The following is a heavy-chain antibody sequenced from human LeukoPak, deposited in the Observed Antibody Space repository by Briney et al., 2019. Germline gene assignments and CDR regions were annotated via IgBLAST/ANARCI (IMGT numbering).Heavy chain of an antibody. D-gene: IGHD3-10*02. CDR2: ISSSGSTI. J-gene: IGHJ6*04. Sequence: GGSLRLSCAASGFTFSPYGMNWVRQAPGKGLEWVSYISSSGSTIYYADSVKGRFTISRDNAKNSLYLQMNSLRAEDTAVYYCAELGITMIGGVWGKGTTVTVSS. CDR1: GFTFSPYG. V-gene: IGHV3-48*04. CDR3: AELGITMIGGV.